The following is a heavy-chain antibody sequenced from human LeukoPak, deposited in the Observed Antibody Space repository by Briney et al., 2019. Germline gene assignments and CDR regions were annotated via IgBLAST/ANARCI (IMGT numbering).Heavy chain of an antibody. CDR1: GYTFSGHY. V-gene: IGHV1-2*06. Sequence: GASVKVSCKASGYTFSGHYLHWVRQAPGQGLEWMGRINPNSGGTNYAQKFQGRVTMTRDTSISTAYMELSRLRSDDTAVYYCARLPSTLRPLDGMDVWGQGTTVTVSS. CDR3: ARLPSTLRPLDGMDV. J-gene: IGHJ6*02. CDR2: INPNSGGT.